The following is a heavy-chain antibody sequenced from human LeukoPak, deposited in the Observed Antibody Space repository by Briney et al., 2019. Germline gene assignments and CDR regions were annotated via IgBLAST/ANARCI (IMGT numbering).Heavy chain of an antibody. Sequence: GGSLRLSCAASGFTFDDYAMHWVRQAPGKGLEWVSGISWNSGSIGYADSVKGRFTISRDNAKNSLYLQMNSLRAEDTAVYYCARDLLGRITMVRGVITPFDYWGQGTLVTVSS. CDR1: GFTFDDYA. CDR2: ISWNSGSI. V-gene: IGHV3-9*01. CDR3: ARDLLGRITMVRGVITPFDY. J-gene: IGHJ4*02. D-gene: IGHD3-10*01.